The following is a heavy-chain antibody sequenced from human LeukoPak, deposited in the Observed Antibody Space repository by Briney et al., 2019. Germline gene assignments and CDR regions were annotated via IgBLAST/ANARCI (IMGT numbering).Heavy chain of an antibody. J-gene: IGHJ3*02. CDR2: IDYRGST. V-gene: IGHV4-61*05. CDR3: ARSRSGYSYDHAAFEI. CDR1: GGSISSSSYY. D-gene: IGHD5-18*01. Sequence: SETLSLTCTVSGGSISSSSYYWGWIRQPPGKGLEWIAYIDYRGSTTYNPSLRSRVTISVDTSRNQFSLKLSSVTAADTAVYYCARSRSGYSYDHAAFEIWGQGTMVTVSS.